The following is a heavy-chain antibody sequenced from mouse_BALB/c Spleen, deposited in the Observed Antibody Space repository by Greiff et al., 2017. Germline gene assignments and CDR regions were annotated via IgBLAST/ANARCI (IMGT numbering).Heavy chain of an antibody. V-gene: IGHV1-87*01. CDR1: GYTFTSYW. CDR3: ARRGWSWFAY. D-gene: IGHD1-1*02. CDR2: IYPGDGDT. Sequence: VQLQQSGAELARPGASVKLSCKASGYTFTSYWMQWVKQRPGQGLEWIGAIYPGDGDTRYTQKFKGKATLTADKSSSTAYMQLSSLASEDSAVYYCARRGWSWFAYWGQGTLVTVSA. J-gene: IGHJ3*01.